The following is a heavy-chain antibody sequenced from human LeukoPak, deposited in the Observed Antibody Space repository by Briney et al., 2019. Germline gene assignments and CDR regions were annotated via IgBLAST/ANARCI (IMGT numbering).Heavy chain of an antibody. CDR1: GFTFSSYG. Sequence: PGGSLRLSCAASGFTFSSYGMHWVRQAPGKGLEWLSLISYDGTNKYYADSVKGRFTISRDDAKNSLFLQMNSLRAEDTATYYCARGEFGDYYYFYMDVWGKGTTVTVSS. CDR2: ISYDGTNK. CDR3: ARGEFGDYYYFYMDV. J-gene: IGHJ6*03. V-gene: IGHV3-30*03. D-gene: IGHD2/OR15-2a*01.